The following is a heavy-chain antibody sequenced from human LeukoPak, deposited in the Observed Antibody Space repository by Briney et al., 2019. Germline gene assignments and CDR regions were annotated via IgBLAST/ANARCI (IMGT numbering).Heavy chain of an antibody. CDR2: INPNSGGT. V-gene: IGHV1-2*02. Sequence: ASVKVSCKASGYTFTGYYMHWVRQAPGQGLEWMGWINPNSGGTNYAQKFQGRVTMTRDTSISTAYMELSRLKSDDTAVYFCVRERYYGTYYYYMDVWGKGTTVTVSS. CDR1: GYTFTGYY. CDR3: VRERYYGTYYYYMDV. J-gene: IGHJ6*03. D-gene: IGHD3-3*01.